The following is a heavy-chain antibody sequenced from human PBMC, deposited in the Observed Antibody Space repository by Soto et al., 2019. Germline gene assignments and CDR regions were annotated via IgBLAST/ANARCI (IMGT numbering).Heavy chain of an antibody. D-gene: IGHD3-10*01. CDR1: GFTFTSSA. V-gene: IGHV1-58*02. CDR3: AADGYYGSGSYPKFDY. Sequence: ASVKVSCKASGFTFTSSAMQWVRQARGQRLEWIGWIVVGSGNTNYAQKFQERVTITRDMSTSTAYMELSSLRSEDTAVYYCAADGYYGSGSYPKFDYWGQGTLVTVSS. J-gene: IGHJ4*02. CDR2: IVVGSGNT.